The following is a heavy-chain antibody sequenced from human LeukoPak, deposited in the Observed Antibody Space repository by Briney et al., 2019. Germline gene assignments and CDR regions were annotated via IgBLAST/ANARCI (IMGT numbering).Heavy chain of an antibody. CDR3: ARGRAYYDFWSGYYPRWFDP. Sequence: SETLSLTCAVYGGSFSGYYWSWIRQPPGKGLEWIGEINHSGSTNYNPSLKGRVTISVDTSKNQFSLKLSSVTAADTAVYYCARGRAYYDFWSGYYPRWFDPWGQGTLVTVSS. D-gene: IGHD3-3*01. J-gene: IGHJ5*02. CDR2: INHSGST. V-gene: IGHV4-34*01. CDR1: GGSFSGYY.